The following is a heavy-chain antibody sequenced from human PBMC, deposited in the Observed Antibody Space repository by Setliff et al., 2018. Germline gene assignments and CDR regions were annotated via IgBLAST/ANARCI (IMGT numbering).Heavy chain of an antibody. V-gene: IGHV4-39*07. CDR3: ARSSSGSPHYYYAMDV. J-gene: IGHJ6*02. D-gene: IGHD3-10*01. CDR1: GDSISTSSYY. Sequence: SETLSLTCSASGDSISTSSYYWGWIRQPPGKGLEWIGSIYYRGSTYHNPSLKRRVTVSVDTSKNQFSLKLSSVTAADTAVYYCARSSSGSPHYYYAMDVWGQGTTVTVSS. CDR2: IYYRGST.